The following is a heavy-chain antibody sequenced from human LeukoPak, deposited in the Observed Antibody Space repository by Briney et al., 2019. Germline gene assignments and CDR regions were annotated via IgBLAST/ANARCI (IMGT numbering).Heavy chain of an antibody. V-gene: IGHV4-31*03. Sequence: SQTLSLTCTVSGGSVKSGDHYWTWIRQHPGKGLEWIGYTYYSGNTYYNPSLKSRVTISVDTSKNLFSLTLNSVSAADTAVYYCASFGAFDVWGQGTMVTVSS. CDR2: TYYSGNT. CDR1: GGSVKSGDHY. J-gene: IGHJ3*01. CDR3: ASFGAFDV. D-gene: IGHD2/OR15-2a*01.